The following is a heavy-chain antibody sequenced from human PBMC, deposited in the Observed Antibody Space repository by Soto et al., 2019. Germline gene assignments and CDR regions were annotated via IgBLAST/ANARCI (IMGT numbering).Heavy chain of an antibody. CDR3: ARHYHKGFLEWSRLYYFDY. CDR1: GGSISSSSYY. Sequence: SETLSLTCTVSGGSISSSSYYWGWIRQPPGKGLEWIGSIYYSGSTYYNPSLKSRVTISVDTSKNQFSLKLSSVTAADTAVYYCARHYHKGFLEWSRLYYFDYWGQGTLVTVSS. CDR2: IYYSGST. D-gene: IGHD3-3*01. V-gene: IGHV4-39*01. J-gene: IGHJ4*02.